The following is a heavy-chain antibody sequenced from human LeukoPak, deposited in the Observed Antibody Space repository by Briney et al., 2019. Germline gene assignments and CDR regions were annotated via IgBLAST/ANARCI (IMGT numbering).Heavy chain of an antibody. Sequence: SETLSLTCAVYGGSFSGYYWSWIRQPPGKGLEWIGEINHSGSTNYNPSLKSRVTISVDTSKNQFSLKLSPVTAADTAVYYCARGRPTTYYYDSSGYYLFDYWGQGTLVTVSS. CDR2: INHSGST. CDR1: GGSFSGYY. CDR3: ARGRPTTYYYDSSGYYLFDY. J-gene: IGHJ4*02. V-gene: IGHV4-34*01. D-gene: IGHD3-22*01.